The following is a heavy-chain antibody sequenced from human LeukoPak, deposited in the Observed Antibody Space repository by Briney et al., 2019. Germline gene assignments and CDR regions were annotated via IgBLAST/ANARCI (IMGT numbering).Heavy chain of an antibody. CDR3: ARDLGPTYCILDY. J-gene: IGHJ4*02. CDR1: EFTFTSYA. Sequence: GGSLRLSCAASEFTFTSYAFHWVRQAPGKGLEWIAFISHDGSNRFYADSVKGRFTISRDNSKNTLYLQMNSLRAEDTAVYYCARDLGPTYCILDYWGQGTLVTVSS. V-gene: IGHV3-30-3*01. D-gene: IGHD3-16*01. CDR2: ISHDGSNR.